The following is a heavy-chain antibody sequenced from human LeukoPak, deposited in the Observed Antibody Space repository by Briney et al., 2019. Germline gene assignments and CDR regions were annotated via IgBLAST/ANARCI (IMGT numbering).Heavy chain of an antibody. J-gene: IGHJ4*02. V-gene: IGHV5-51*01. CDR2: IYPGDSDT. Sequence: GESLKISCKSYRYSFTNYWIGWVRQMPGKGLEWMGIIYPGDSDTRYSPSFQGQVTISADKSISSAYLQWSSLKASDTAMYYCARHSIADYWGQGTLVTVSS. D-gene: IGHD2/OR15-2a*01. CDR3: ARHSIADY. CDR1: RYSFTNYW.